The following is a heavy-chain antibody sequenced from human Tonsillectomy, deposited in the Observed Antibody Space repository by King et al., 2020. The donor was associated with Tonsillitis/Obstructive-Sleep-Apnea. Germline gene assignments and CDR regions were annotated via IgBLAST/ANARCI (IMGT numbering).Heavy chain of an antibody. CDR3: ARGEGIMLTFGGIIAITSNYYYGMDV. J-gene: IGHJ6*02. CDR1: GFTFSSYW. D-gene: IGHD3-16*02. Sequence: DVQLVESGGGLVQPGGSLRLSCAASGFTFSSYWMTWVRQAPGKGLEWVANIKQDGRDKYYVDSVKGRFTISRDNAKNSLYLQMNSLRAEDTAVYYCARGEGIMLTFGGIIAITSNYYYGMDVWGQGTTVTVSS. V-gene: IGHV3-7*03. CDR2: IKQDGRDK.